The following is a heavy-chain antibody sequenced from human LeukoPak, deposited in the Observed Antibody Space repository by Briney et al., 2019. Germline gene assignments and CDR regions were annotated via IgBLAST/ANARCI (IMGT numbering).Heavy chain of an antibody. CDR1: GFSFSAYG. Sequence: GGSLRLSCSASGFSFSAYGVHWVRQAPGKGLEWVAVIWYDGSSKDYADSVKGRFTFSRDNSKNTLYLQMNSLTVEDTAVYYCARSQSSSLIDYWGQGTLVTVSS. V-gene: IGHV3-33*01. CDR2: IWYDGSSK. D-gene: IGHD6-13*01. J-gene: IGHJ4*02. CDR3: ARSQSSSLIDY.